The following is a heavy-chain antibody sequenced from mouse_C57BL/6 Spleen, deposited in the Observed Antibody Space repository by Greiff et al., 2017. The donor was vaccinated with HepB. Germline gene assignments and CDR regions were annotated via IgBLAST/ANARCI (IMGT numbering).Heavy chain of an antibody. CDR3: TRVRPYGYGAWFAY. V-gene: IGHV1-15*01. Sequence: QVQLQQSGAELVRPGASVTLSCKASGYTFTDYEMHWVKQTPVHGLEWIGAIDPETGGTAYNQKFKGKAILTADKSSSTAYMELRSLTSEDSAVYYCTRVRPYGYGAWFAYWGQGTLVTVSA. J-gene: IGHJ3*01. CDR2: IDPETGGT. CDR1: GYTFTDYE. D-gene: IGHD2-2*01.